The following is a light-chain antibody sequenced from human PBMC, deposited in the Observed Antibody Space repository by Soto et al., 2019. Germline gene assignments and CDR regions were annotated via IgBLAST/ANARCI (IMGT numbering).Light chain of an antibody. Sequence: QSVLPHPASVSRSRGHSITISCTGTSSDVGGYNYVSWYQQHPGKAPKLMIYEVSNRPSGASNRFYCSKSGNTASLTISGLQAEDEADYYCSSYKSSSTLAYVFGTGTKVPVL. CDR1: SSDVGGYNY. CDR2: EVS. CDR3: SSYKSSSTLAYV. J-gene: IGLJ1*01. V-gene: IGLV2-14*01.